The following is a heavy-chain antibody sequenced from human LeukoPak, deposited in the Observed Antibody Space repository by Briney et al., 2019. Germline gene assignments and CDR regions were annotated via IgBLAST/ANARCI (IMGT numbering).Heavy chain of an antibody. J-gene: IGHJ4*02. CDR1: GFTFSSYG. V-gene: IGHV3-23*01. D-gene: IGHD1-14*01. CDR2: ISGRDTNT. CDR3: ARGPGGYFDF. Sequence: GGSLRLSCAASGFTFSSYGMSWVRQAPGKGLEWVSAISGRDTNTYYADSVEGRFTISRDNSKNTLYLQMNSLRAEDTAVYYCARGPGGYFDFWGQGTLVTVSS.